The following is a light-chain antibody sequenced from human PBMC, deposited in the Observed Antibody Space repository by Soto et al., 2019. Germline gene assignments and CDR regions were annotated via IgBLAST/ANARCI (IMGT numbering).Light chain of an antibody. CDR2: GAS. CDR1: QSVSNNY. Sequence: EVRLTQSPGTLSLSPRERATLSCRASQSVSNNYLAWYQQKPGQAPRLLIYGASNRATGIPDRFSGSGSGTDFTLTISRLEPEDFAVYYCQQYGSSGTFGQGTKVDIK. J-gene: IGKJ1*01. CDR3: QQYGSSGT. V-gene: IGKV3-20*01.